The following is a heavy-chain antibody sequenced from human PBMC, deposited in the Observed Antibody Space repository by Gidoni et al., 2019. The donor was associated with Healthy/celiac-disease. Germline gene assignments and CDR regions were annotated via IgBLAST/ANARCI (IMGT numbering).Heavy chain of an antibody. CDR3: ARAPTKQQLADGDAFDI. V-gene: IGHV1-69*01. Sequence: QVQLVQSGAEVKKPGSSLKVSCKASGGTFSSYATSWVRQAPGQGLEWMGGIIPIFGTANYAQKFQGRGTITADESTSTAYMELSSLRSEDTAVYYCARAPTKQQLADGDAFDIWGQGTMVTVFS. CDR1: GGTFSSYA. J-gene: IGHJ3*02. D-gene: IGHD6-13*01. CDR2: IIPIFGTA.